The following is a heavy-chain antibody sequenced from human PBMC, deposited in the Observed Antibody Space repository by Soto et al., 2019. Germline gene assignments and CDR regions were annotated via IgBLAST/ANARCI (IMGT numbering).Heavy chain of an antibody. CDR3: ARDSPSTGYSSGWYGGWFDP. Sequence: QVQLVQSGAEVKKPGASVKVSCKASGYTCTSYAMHWVRQAPGQRLEWMGWINAGNGNTKYSQKFQGRVTITRDTSASTAYMELSSLRSEDTAVYYCARDSPSTGYSSGWYGGWFDPWGQGTLVTVSS. CDR2: INAGNGNT. CDR1: GYTCTSYA. D-gene: IGHD6-19*01. J-gene: IGHJ5*02. V-gene: IGHV1-3*01.